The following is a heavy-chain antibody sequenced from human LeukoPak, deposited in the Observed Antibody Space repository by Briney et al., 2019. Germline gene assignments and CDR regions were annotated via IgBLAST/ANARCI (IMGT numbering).Heavy chain of an antibody. CDR1: GFTFSSYS. CDR2: ISSSSSYI. D-gene: IGHD3-22*01. CDR3: ARSSTYYYDSSGYYFGFDY. Sequence: PGGSLRLSCAASGFTFSSYSMTWVRQAPGKGLEWVSSISSSSSYIYYADSVKGRLTISRDNAKNSLYLQMNSLRAEDTAVYYCARSSTYYYDSSGYYFGFDYWGQGTLVTVSS. J-gene: IGHJ4*02. V-gene: IGHV3-21*01.